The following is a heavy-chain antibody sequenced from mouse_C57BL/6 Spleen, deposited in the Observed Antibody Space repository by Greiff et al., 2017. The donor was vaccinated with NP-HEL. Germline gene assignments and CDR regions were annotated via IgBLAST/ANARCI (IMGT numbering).Heavy chain of an antibody. J-gene: IGHJ2*01. Sequence: VQLQQSGPELVKPGASVKISCKASGYTFTDYYMNWVKQSHGKSLEWIGDINPNNGGTSYNQKFKGKATLTVDKSSSTAYMELRSLTSEDSAVYYCAVGAHSIAGGFDYWGQGTTLTVSS. D-gene: IGHD2-10*02. V-gene: IGHV1-26*01. CDR2: INPNNGGT. CDR1: GYTFTDYY. CDR3: AVGAHSIAGGFDY.